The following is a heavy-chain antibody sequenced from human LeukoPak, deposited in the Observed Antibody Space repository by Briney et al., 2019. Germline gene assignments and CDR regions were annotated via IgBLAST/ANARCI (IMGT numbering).Heavy chain of an antibody. CDR2: ISSSSSYI. J-gene: IGHJ5*02. CDR3: AREDHYGDYTPP. V-gene: IGHV3-21*04. CDR1: GFTFSSYS. Sequence: PGGSLRLSCAASGFTFSSYSMNWVRQAPGKGLGWVSSISSSSSYIYYADSVKGRFTISRDNAKNSLYLQMNSLRAEDTAVYYCAREDHYGDYTPPWGQGTLVTVSS. D-gene: IGHD4-17*01.